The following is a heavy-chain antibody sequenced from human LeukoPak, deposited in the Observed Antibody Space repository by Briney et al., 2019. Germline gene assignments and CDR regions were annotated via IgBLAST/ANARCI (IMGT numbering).Heavy chain of an antibody. CDR2: INHSGST. D-gene: IGHD1-26*01. Sequence: SETLSLTCAVYGGSFSGYYWSWIRQPPGKGLEWIGEINHSGSTNYNPSLKSRVTISVDTSKNQFSLKLSSVTAADTAVYYCARIEWELLRGAFDIWGQGTMVTVSS. J-gene: IGHJ3*02. CDR3: ARIEWELLRGAFDI. V-gene: IGHV4-34*01. CDR1: GGSFSGYY.